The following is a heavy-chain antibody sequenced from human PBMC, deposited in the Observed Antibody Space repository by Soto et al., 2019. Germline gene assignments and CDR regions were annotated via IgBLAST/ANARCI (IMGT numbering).Heavy chain of an antibody. V-gene: IGHV3-23*01. CDR1: GFTISNYA. J-gene: IGHJ4*02. CDR2: IDGSGGST. Sequence: LRLSCAASGFTISNYAMNWVRQAPGKGLEWVSGIDGSGGSTYNADSVKGRFLISRDNSNNTLHLQMNSLRAEDTAVYYCAKDSSRGWSDFDYWGQGTLVTVSS. D-gene: IGHD6-19*01. CDR3: AKDSSRGWSDFDY.